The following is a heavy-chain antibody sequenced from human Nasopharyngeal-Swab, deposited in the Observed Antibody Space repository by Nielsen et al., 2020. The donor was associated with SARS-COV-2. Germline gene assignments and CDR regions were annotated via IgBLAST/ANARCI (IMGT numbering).Heavy chain of an antibody. J-gene: IGHJ1*01. CDR2: IIPIFGTA. Sequence: SVKVSCKASGGTFSSYAIGWVRQAPGQGLEWMGGIIPIFGTANYAQKFQGRVTITADESTSTAYMELSSLRSEDTAVYYCARGGGEHSRGWIRNFQHWGQGTLVTVSS. D-gene: IGHD6-19*01. CDR1: GGTFSSYA. V-gene: IGHV1-69*13. CDR3: ARGGGEHSRGWIRNFQH.